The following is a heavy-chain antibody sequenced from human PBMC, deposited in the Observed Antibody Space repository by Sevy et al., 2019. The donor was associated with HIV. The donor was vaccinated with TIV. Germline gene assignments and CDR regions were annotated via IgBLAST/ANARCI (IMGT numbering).Heavy chain of an antibody. CDR1: GFTFSSYA. CDR3: HGDYDSSQLASYYYGMDV. CDR2: IRGSGGST. J-gene: IGHJ6*02. D-gene: IGHD3-22*01. V-gene: IGHV3-23*01. Sequence: GGSLRLSCAASGFTFSSYAMSWVRQAPGKGLEWVSTIRGSGGSTYYADSVKGRFTISRDNSKNTLYFQMNSLRAEDTAVYYCHGDYDSSQLASYYYGMDVWGQGTTVTVSS.